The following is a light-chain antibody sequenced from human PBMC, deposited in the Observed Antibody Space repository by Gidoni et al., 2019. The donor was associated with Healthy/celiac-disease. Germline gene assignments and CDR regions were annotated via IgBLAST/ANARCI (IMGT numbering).Light chain of an antibody. CDR2: LGS. Sequence: DIVMTQSPLSLPVTPGEPDSISCRSSQLLLHSNGYNYLDWYLQKPGQSPQLLIYLGSNRASGVPDRFSGSGSGTDFTLKISRVEAEDVGVYYCMQALQTRLTFGGGTKVEIK. CDR1: QLLLHSNGYNY. J-gene: IGKJ4*01. V-gene: IGKV2-28*01. CDR3: MQALQTRLT.